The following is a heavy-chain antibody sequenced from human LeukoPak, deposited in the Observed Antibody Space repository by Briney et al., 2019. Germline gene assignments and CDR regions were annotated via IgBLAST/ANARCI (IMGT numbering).Heavy chain of an antibody. CDR3: ARDNSVGDTAWWFDP. CDR1: GYTFTSYY. J-gene: IGHJ5*02. V-gene: IGHV1-46*01. CDR2: INPSGSST. Sequence: GASVKVSCKASGYTFTSYYMHWVRQAPGQGLGWMGLINPSGSSTSYAQKFQGRLSLTRNMPTSTDYMELSSLRSEDTAVYYCARDNSVGDTAWWFDPWGQGTLVTVSS. D-gene: IGHD1-26*01.